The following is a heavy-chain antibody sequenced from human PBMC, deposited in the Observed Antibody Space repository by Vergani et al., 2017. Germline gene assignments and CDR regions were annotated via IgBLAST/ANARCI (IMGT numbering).Heavy chain of an antibody. CDR3: ARRYSSRVPGWFDP. CDR2: IIPIFGTA. J-gene: IGHJ5*02. CDR1: GGTFSSYA. Sequence: QVQLVQSGAEVKKPGSSVKVSCKASGGTFSSYAISWVRQAPGQGLEWMGGIIPIFGTANDAQKFQGRVTITADESTSTAYMELSSLRSGDTAVYYWARRYSSRVPGWFDPWGQGTLVTVSS. D-gene: IGHD6-13*01. V-gene: IGHV1-69*01.